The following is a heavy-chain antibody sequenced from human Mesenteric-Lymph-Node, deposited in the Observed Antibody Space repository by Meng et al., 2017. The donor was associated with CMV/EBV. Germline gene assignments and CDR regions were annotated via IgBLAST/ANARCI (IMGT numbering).Heavy chain of an antibody. CDR3: AKRGQGYCSTTNCPGPFDY. CDR2: ISSSTTYL. V-gene: IGHV3-21*01. CDR1: GFTLSNYA. J-gene: IGHJ4*02. Sequence: GGSLRLSCAASGFTLSNYAMSWVRQAPGKGLEWVSSISSSTTYLSYADSVKGRFTISRDNAKNSMYLQMNSLRAEDTAVYYCAKRGQGYCSTTNCPGPFDYWGQGTLVTVSS. D-gene: IGHD2-2*01.